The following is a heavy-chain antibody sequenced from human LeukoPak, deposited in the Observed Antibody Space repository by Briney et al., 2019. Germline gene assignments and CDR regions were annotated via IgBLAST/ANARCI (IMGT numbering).Heavy chain of an antibody. CDR3: ARVGYCSSTSCYVGEYYFDY. V-gene: IGHV3-30-3*01. CDR1: GFTFSSYA. D-gene: IGHD2-2*01. CDR2: ISYDGSNK. J-gene: IGHJ4*02. Sequence: PGGSLRLSCAASGFTFSSYAMHWVRQAPGKGLEWVAVISYDGSNKYYADSVKGRFTISRDNSKNTLYLQMNSPRAEDTAVYYCARVGYCSSTSCYVGEYYFDYWGQGTLVTVSS.